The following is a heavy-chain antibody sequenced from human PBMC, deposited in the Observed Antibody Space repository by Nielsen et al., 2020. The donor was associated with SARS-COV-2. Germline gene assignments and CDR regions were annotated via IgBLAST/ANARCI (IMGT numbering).Heavy chain of an antibody. CDR1: GGSFSGYY. Sequence: SETLSLTCAVYGGSFSGYYWSWIRQPPGKGLEWIGEINHSGSTNYNPSLKSRVTISVDTSKNQFSLKPSSVTAADTAVYYCARGPGVVTNFDYWGQGTLVTVSS. CDR2: INHSGST. D-gene: IGHD4-23*01. V-gene: IGHV4-34*01. J-gene: IGHJ4*02. CDR3: ARGPGVVTNFDY.